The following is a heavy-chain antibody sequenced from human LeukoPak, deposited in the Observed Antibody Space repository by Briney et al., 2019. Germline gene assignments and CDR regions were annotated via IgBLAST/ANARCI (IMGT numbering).Heavy chain of an antibody. J-gene: IGHJ4*02. D-gene: IGHD3-3*01. V-gene: IGHV3-23*01. CDR2: ISGSGGST. CDR1: GFTFSSYA. CDR3: ANHIGSGYVY. Sequence: PGGSLRLSCAPSGFTFSSYAMSWVRQAPGKGREWGSAISGSGGSTYYADSVKGRFTISRDNSKNTLYLQMNSLRAEDTAVYYCANHIGSGYVYWGQGTLVTVSS.